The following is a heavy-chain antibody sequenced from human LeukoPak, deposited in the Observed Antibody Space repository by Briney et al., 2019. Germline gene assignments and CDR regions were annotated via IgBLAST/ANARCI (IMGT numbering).Heavy chain of an antibody. CDR1: GFTFSSYA. CDR3: ARARERELLL. CDR2: ISYDGSNK. V-gene: IGHV3-30-3*01. D-gene: IGHD1-26*01. J-gene: IGHJ4*02. Sequence: GGSLRLSCAASGFTFSSYAMHWVRQAPGKGLEWVAVISYDGSNKYYADSVKGRFTISRDNSKNTLYLQMNSLRAEDTAVYYCARARERELLLWGQGTLVTVSS.